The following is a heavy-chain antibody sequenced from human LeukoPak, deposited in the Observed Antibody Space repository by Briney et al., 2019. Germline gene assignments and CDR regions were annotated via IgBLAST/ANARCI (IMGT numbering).Heavy chain of an antibody. CDR3: ARADSYDFWSGYQYYYGMDV. CDR1: GFTFSSYW. Sequence: GGSLRLSCAASGFTFSSYWMSWVRQAPGKGLEWVANIKQDGSEKYHVDSVKGRFTISRDNAKNSLYLQMNSLRAEDTAVYYCARADSYDFWSGYQYYYGMDVWGQGTTVTVSS. V-gene: IGHV3-7*01. CDR2: IKQDGSEK. D-gene: IGHD3-3*01. J-gene: IGHJ6*02.